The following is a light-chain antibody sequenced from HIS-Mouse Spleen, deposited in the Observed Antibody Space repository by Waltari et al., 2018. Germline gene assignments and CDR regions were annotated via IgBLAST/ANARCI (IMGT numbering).Light chain of an antibody. V-gene: IGLV2-11*01. J-gene: IGLJ2*01. CDR2: GVS. CDR3: CSYAGSYTVV. CDR1: SSDVGGYNY. Sequence: QSALTQPRSVSGSPGQSVTISCTGTSSDVGGYNYVSWSQQHPGKAPKLMIYGVSKRPSGVPDRFSGSKSGNTASLTISGLQAEDEADYYCCSYAGSYTVVFGGGTKLTVL.